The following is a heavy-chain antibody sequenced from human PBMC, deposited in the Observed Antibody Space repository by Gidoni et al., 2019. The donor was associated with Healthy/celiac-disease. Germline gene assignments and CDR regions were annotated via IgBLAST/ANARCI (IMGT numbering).Heavy chain of an antibody. CDR3: ARSKQGDDYSNYGAFDYYYGMDV. J-gene: IGHJ6*02. CDR2: IYTSGRT. CDR1: GGSIGSGSYY. D-gene: IGHD4-4*01. Sequence: QVQLQESGPGLVKPSQTLSVTCPVSGGSIGSGSYYWCWIRQPAGKGLEWIGRIYTSGRTNYTPSLKSRVTIAVDTSKNQFSRKLSSVTAADTAVYYCARSKQGDDYSNYGAFDYYYGMDVWGQGTTVTVSS. V-gene: IGHV4-61*02.